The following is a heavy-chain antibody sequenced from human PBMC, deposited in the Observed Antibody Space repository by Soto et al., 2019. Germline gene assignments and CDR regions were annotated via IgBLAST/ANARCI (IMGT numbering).Heavy chain of an antibody. J-gene: IGHJ6*03. CDR1: GGSFSGYY. CDR2: INHSGST. D-gene: IGHD2-2*01. Sequence: SETLPLTCAVYGGSFSGYYWSWIRQPPGKGLEWIGEINHSGSTNYNPSLKSRVTISVDTSKNQFSLKLSSVTAADTAVYYCARGIYCSSTSCSQRSFYYYYYYMDVWGKGTTVTVSS. V-gene: IGHV4-34*01. CDR3: ARGIYCSSTSCSQRSFYYYYYYMDV.